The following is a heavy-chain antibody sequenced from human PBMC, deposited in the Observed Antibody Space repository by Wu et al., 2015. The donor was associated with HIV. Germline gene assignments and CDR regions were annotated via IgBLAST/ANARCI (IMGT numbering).Heavy chain of an antibody. J-gene: IGHJ3*01. V-gene: IGHV1-69*13. CDR3: ARVGGSSWYREFDL. CDR1: GATFSTYA. CDR2: LIPMYGTA. D-gene: IGHD6-13*01. Sequence: QVQLLQSGAEVKNPGSSLRVSCKTSGATFSTYALGWVRRAPGQGLDWMGRLIPMYGTATYAPTLEGRVTITADESTSTSFLQVRSLRSEDTAVYYCARVGGSSWYREFDLWGQGTMVTVSS.